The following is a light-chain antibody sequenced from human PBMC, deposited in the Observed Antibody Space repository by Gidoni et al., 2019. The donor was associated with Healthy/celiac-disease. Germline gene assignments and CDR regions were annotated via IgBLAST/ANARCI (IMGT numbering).Light chain of an antibody. CDR3: QQYDNLPIT. J-gene: IGKJ5*01. CDR2: DAS. CDR1: QDISNY. V-gene: IGKV1-33*01. Sequence: DIQMTQSPSSLSASVGDRATITCQASQDISNYLNWYQQKPGKAPKLLIYDASNLETGVPSRFSGSGSGTDFTFTISSLQHEDIATYYCQQYDNLPITFGQGTRLGIK.